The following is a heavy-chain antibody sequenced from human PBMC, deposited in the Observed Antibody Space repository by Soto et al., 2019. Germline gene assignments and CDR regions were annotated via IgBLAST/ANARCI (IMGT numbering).Heavy chain of an antibody. J-gene: IGHJ4*02. CDR1: GGTFSSYA. Sequence: GASVKVSCKASGGTFSSYAISWVRQAPGQGLEWMGGIIPIFGTANYAQKFQGRVTITADESTSTAYMELSSLRSEDTAVYYCARDPPTVVTPLSNYWGQGTLVTVSS. D-gene: IGHD4-17*01. CDR3: ARDPPTVVTPLSNY. CDR2: IIPIFGTA. V-gene: IGHV1-69*13.